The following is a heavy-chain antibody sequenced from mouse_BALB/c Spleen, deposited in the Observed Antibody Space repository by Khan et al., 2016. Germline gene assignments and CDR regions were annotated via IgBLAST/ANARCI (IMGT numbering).Heavy chain of an antibody. Sequence: QVQLKQSGPGLVAPSQSLSITCTVSGFSLTHYGVHWVRQLPGKGLEWLGIIWDGGSTNYNSALMSRLSICKDNSKSHISLKMNRRQTDDTAMYYYASDVNYGYDGFAYGGQRTLITVST. CDR1: GFSLTHYG. D-gene: IGHD2-14*01. CDR3: ASDVNYGYDGFAY. CDR2: IWDGGST. V-gene: IGHV2-9*02. J-gene: IGHJ3*01.